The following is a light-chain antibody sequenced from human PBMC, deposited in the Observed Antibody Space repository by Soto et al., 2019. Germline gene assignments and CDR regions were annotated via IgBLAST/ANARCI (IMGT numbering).Light chain of an antibody. CDR2: DTS. V-gene: IGLV7-46*01. CDR1: TGAVTSGHY. Sequence: QAVVTQEPSLTVSPGGTVTLTCGSSTGAVTSGHYPYWFQQKPGKAPRTLIYDTSNKHSWSPALFSGSLLGGKAALTLSGAQPEDEAEYYCLLSYSGARVFGGGTKLTVL. CDR3: LLSYSGARV. J-gene: IGLJ2*01.